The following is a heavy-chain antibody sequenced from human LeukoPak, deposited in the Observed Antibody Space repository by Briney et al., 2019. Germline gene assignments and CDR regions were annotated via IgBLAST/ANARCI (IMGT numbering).Heavy chain of an antibody. J-gene: IGHJ5*02. CDR3: AKREYGDYNNWFDP. CDR2: ISGSGGST. Sequence: PGGSLRLSCAASGFTFSSYAMSWVRQAPGKGLEWVSAISGSGGSTYYADSVKGRFTISRDNSKNTPYLQMNSLRAEDTAVYYCAKREYGDYNNWFDPWGQGTLVTVSS. CDR1: GFTFSSYA. D-gene: IGHD4-17*01. V-gene: IGHV3-23*01.